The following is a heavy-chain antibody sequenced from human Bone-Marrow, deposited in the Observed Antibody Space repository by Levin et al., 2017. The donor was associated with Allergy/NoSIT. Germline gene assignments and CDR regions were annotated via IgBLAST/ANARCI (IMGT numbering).Heavy chain of an antibody. V-gene: IGHV4-34*01. CDR3: ARPPDSFGFDV. D-gene: IGHD3-10*01. Sequence: SETLSLTCAVYGGSLSDYHWTWVRQAPGKGLEWIGDINQSGGTNYNPSLRSRVILSVDTSKNQVSLRLRSVTAADTAVYFCARPPDSFGFDVWGQGTMVTVSS. CDR1: GGSLSDYH. J-gene: IGHJ3*01. CDR2: INQSGGT.